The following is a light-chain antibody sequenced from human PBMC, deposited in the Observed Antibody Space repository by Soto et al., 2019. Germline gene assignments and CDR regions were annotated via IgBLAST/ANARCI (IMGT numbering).Light chain of an antibody. Sequence: QSVLTQPRSVSGSPGQSVTISCTGTRSDVGGYNYVSWYQQHPGKAPKLMIYDVNKRPSGVPDRFSGSKSGNTASLTISGLQAEDEADYYCCSYRASYTWVFGGGTKLTVL. V-gene: IGLV2-11*01. J-gene: IGLJ3*02. CDR1: RSDVGGYNY. CDR2: DVN. CDR3: CSYRASYTWV.